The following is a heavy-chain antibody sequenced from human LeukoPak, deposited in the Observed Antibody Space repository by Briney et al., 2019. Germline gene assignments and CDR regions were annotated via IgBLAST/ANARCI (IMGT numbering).Heavy chain of an antibody. Sequence: GASVKVSCKTSGYTSTGYHVHWVRQAPGQGLEWMGWFNANSGATKYAQKFQGRVTMTRDTSIGTDFMELTSLISDDTAIYYCARDPYDGNYFFDYWGQGTLVTVSS. CDR2: FNANSGAT. CDR3: ARDPYDGNYFFDY. CDR1: GYTSTGYH. D-gene: IGHD3-3*01. J-gene: IGHJ4*02. V-gene: IGHV1-2*02.